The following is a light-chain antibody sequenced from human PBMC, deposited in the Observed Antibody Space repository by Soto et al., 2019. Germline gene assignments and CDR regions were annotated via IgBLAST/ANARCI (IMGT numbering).Light chain of an antibody. CDR2: KAS. Sequence: DIQMTQSPSALSASLGDRVTITCRASQSISYWLAWYQQKPGKAPILLIYKASNLDSGVPARFSGSGSGTEFTLTISDLQPDDFATYFCHQYYTYPWTFGQGTKVEVK. V-gene: IGKV1-5*03. CDR3: HQYYTYPWT. CDR1: QSISYW. J-gene: IGKJ1*01.